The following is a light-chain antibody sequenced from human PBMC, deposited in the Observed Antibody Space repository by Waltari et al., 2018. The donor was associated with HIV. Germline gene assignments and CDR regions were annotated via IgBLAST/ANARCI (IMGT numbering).Light chain of an antibody. CDR1: SSNIGSYT. Sequence: QSELTQPPSASGTPGQRVTIPCSGSSSNIGSYTVNWYQQIPGTAPKLLIYANHQRPSGVPDRFSGSQSDTSASLAIGGLQSEDEADYYCATWDASLSGPVFGGGTKLTVL. V-gene: IGLV1-44*01. J-gene: IGLJ2*01. CDR2: ANH. CDR3: ATWDASLSGPV.